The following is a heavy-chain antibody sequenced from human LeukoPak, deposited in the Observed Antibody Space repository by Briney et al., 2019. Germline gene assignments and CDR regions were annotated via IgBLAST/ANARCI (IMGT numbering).Heavy chain of an antibody. V-gene: IGHV4-39*07. D-gene: IGHD3-10*01. CDR3: ARDRSKRGPYNWFDP. CDR2: IYYSWST. Sequence: SEALSLTCTVSGGSISSSSYYWGWIRQPPGKGLECIGSIYYSWSTYYNPSLESRVTISVDTSKNQFSLKLSSVTAADTAVYYCARDRSKRGPYNWFDPWGQGTLVTVSS. J-gene: IGHJ5*02. CDR1: GGSISSSSYY.